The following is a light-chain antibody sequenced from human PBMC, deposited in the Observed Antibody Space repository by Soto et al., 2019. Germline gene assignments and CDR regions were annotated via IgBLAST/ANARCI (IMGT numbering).Light chain of an antibody. V-gene: IGKV3-15*01. CDR3: HQDNDFPPIT. CDR2: GES. Sequence: VMTQSQTTLSVSPGARPTLSCRATHSNSSNVAWYRQKPSQAPTRLLYGESATATGSPARSSVSGSGTEITLTINIIQAEDVAVCYCHQDNDFPPITFGQGTRLEIK. CDR1: HSNSSN. J-gene: IGKJ5*01.